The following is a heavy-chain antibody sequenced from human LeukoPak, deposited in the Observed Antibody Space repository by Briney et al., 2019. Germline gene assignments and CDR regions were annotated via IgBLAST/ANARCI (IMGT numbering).Heavy chain of an antibody. D-gene: IGHD1-26*01. CDR1: RFTFSRYA. J-gene: IGHJ4*02. CDR3: AKDVRGGPILGAGSVDF. CDR2: VNNKGNNK. Sequence: PGGSLRLSCAATRFTFSRYAMSWVRQAPGKGLEWVSAVNNKGNNKYYADSVKGRFTISRDNSKNTLYLQMDSLRAEDTAVYYWAKDVRGGPILGAGSVDFWGQGTLVTVSS. V-gene: IGHV3-23*05.